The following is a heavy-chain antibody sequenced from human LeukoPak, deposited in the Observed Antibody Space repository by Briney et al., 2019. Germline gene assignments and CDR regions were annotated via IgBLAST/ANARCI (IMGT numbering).Heavy chain of an antibody. Sequence: SETLSLTCTVSGGSISSSSYYWGWIRQPPGKGLEWIGSIYYGGSTYYNPSLKSRVTISVDTSKNQSSLKLSSVTAADTAVYYCARHSSGNFDYWGQGTLVTVSS. CDR2: IYYGGST. D-gene: IGHD6-19*01. CDR1: GGSISSSSYY. J-gene: IGHJ4*02. CDR3: ARHSSGNFDY. V-gene: IGHV4-39*01.